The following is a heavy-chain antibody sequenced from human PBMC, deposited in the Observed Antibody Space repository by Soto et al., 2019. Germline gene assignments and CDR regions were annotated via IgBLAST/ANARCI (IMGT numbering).Heavy chain of an antibody. D-gene: IGHD3-3*01. Sequence: EVQLVESGGGLVQPGRSLRLSCAASGFTFSRYAMSWVRRAPGKGLEWVANIKQDGGEIHYVDSVKGRFTISRDNAKNSLYLQMSSQRVEDTYVYYCVKDFHVFGATTGQYYYNTDVWGKGSTVTVSS. J-gene: IGHJ6*03. CDR1: GFTFSRYA. CDR3: VKDFHVFGATTGQYYYNTDV. CDR2: IKQDGGEI. V-gene: IGHV3-7*01.